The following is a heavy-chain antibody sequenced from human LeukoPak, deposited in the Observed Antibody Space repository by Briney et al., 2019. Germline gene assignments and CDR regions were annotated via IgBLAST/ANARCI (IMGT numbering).Heavy chain of an antibody. CDR3: VKEGWFERDAFDI. J-gene: IGHJ3*02. CDR2: ISSNGGST. Sequence: GRSLRLSCAASGFTFSSYAMHWVRQAPGKGLEYVSAISSNGGSTYYADSVKGRFTISRDNSKNTLYLQMSSLRAEDTAVYYCVKEGWFERDAFDIWGQGTMVTVSS. CDR1: GFTFSSYA. V-gene: IGHV3-64D*06. D-gene: IGHD3-10*01.